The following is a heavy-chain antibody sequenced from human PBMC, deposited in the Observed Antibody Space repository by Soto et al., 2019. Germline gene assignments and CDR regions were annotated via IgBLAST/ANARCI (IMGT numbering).Heavy chain of an antibody. CDR2: MNPNSGNA. D-gene: IGHD5-18*01. CDR1: GYIFTSYD. CDR3: ARSQRGYSFAAS. Sequence: QVQPVQSGAEVKKPGASVKVSCKASGYIFTSYDINWVRQATGQRLEWMGWMNPNSGNAGSVQKFEGSVSMTKNTSIGTAYMELSSLRSADTAVYYCARSQRGYSFAASWGQGSVVSVSS. V-gene: IGHV1-8*02. J-gene: IGHJ4*02.